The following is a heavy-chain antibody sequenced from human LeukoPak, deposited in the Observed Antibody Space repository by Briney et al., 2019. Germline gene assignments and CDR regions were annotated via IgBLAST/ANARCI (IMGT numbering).Heavy chain of an antibody. J-gene: IGHJ4*02. CDR2: INPNSGGT. Sequence: ASVMVSCKASGYTFTGYYMHWVRQAPGQGLEWMGWINPNSGGTNYAQKFQGRVTMTRGTSISTAYMELSRLRSDDTAVYYCAREVVAATLFYFDYWGQGTLVTVSS. CDR3: AREVVAATLFYFDY. CDR1: GYTFTGYY. D-gene: IGHD2-15*01. V-gene: IGHV1-2*02.